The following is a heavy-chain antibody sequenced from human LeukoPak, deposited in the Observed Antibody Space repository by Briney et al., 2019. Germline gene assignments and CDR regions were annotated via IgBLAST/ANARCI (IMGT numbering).Heavy chain of an antibody. V-gene: IGHV3-23*01. Sequence: GGSLRLSCAASGFTFSSYAMSWVRQAPGKGLEWVSAISGSGGSTYYADSVKGRFTISRDNSKNTLYLQMNSLRAEDTAVYYCTGGSRWNWFDPWGQGTLVTVSS. J-gene: IGHJ5*02. CDR1: GFTFSSYA. D-gene: IGHD2-15*01. CDR3: TGGSRWNWFDP. CDR2: ISGSGGST.